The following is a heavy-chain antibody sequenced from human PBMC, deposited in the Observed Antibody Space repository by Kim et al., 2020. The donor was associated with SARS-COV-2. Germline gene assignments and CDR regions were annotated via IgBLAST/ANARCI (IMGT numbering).Heavy chain of an antibody. Sequence: KSRVTISVDTSKNQFSLKLSSVTAADTAVYYCAREGFFGVVTHPRNWFDPWGQGTLVTVSS. D-gene: IGHD3-3*01. V-gene: IGHV4-59*01. CDR3: AREGFFGVVTHPRNWFDP. J-gene: IGHJ5*02.